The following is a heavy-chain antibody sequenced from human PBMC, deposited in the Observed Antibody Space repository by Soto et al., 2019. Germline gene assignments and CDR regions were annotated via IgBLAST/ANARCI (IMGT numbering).Heavy chain of an antibody. V-gene: IGHV4-59*12. CDR1: GGSISSYY. Sequence: PSETLSLTCTVSGGSISSYYWSWIRQPPGKGLEWIGYIYYSGSTNYNPSLKSRVTISVDTSKNQFSLKLSSVTAADTAVYYCAATRYFYGSGSYGRLYYFDYWGQGTQVTVSS. D-gene: IGHD3-10*01. CDR3: AATRYFYGSGSYGRLYYFDY. CDR2: IYYSGST. J-gene: IGHJ4*02.